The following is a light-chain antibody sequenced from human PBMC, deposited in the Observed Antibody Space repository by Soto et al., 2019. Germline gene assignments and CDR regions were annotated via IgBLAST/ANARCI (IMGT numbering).Light chain of an antibody. CDR1: QSLLHSDGYNY. V-gene: IGKV2-28*01. Sequence: EIVMTQSPLSLPVTPGEPASISCMSSQSLLHSDGYNYLAWYLQKPGHSPQLLIDLASSRASGVPDRFSGSGSGTDFTLKISRVEAEDVGVYYCMQALQTPTFGGGTTVDIK. CDR2: LAS. CDR3: MQALQTPT. J-gene: IGKJ4*01.